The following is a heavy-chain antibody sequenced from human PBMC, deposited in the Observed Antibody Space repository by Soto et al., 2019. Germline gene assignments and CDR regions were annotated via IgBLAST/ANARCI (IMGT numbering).Heavy chain of an antibody. D-gene: IGHD6-19*01. CDR1: VFTFIDYY. CDR2: ISSSSSYT. V-gene: IGHV3-11*06. J-gene: IGHJ3*02. CDR3: ARDYSSGHKNAFDI. Sequence: PGWSLRLSCASSVFTFIDYYMSWIRQAPGKGLEWVSYISSSSSYTNYADSVKGRFTISRDNAKNSLYLQMNSLRAEDTAVYYCARDYSSGHKNAFDIWGQGTIVTVSS.